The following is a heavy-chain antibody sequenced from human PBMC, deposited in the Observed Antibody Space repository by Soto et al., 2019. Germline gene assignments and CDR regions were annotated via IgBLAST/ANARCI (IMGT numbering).Heavy chain of an antibody. V-gene: IGHV2-5*02. CDR2: IYWDDDK. CDR1: GFSLSTSGVG. CDR3: AHTTANSDGSGRDEYYYYGRYV. J-gene: IGHJ6*02. Sequence: QITLKESGPTLVKPTQTLTLTCTFSGFSLSTSGVGVGWIRQPPGKAMEWLALIYWDDDKRYSPSLKSRLTTTKDTSKNQMDRTMTDIDPLYTATYYYAHTTANSDGSGRDEYYYYGRYVWGQGTPVTFSS. D-gene: IGHD3-10*01.